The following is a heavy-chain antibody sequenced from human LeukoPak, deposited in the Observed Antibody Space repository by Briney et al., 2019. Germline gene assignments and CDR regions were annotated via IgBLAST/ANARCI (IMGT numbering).Heavy chain of an antibody. CDR3: ARGRRIAARLNWFDH. J-gene: IGHJ5*02. V-gene: IGHV1-8*01. CDR2: MNPNSGNT. Sequence: ASVKVSCKASGYTFTSYDINWVRQATGQGLELMGWMNPNSGNTGYAQKFQGRVSMTRNTSISTAYMELSSLRSDVTAVYSCARGRRIAARLNWFDHWGQGTLVTVSS. D-gene: IGHD6-6*01. CDR1: GYTFTSYD.